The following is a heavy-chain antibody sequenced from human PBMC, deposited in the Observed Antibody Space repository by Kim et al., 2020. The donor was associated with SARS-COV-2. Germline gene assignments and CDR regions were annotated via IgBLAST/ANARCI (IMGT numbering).Heavy chain of an antibody. D-gene: IGHD6-19*01. J-gene: IGHJ4*02. CDR1: GFIFGRYT. V-gene: IGHV3-21*03. CDR3: VREARYSRLSSGDCYDY. Sequence: GGSLRLSCEASGFIFGRYTMNWVRQAPGKGLEWVSSLSSNSAYVYYADSLAGRLSISRDNARDTLFLQMDRLRAEDTGVYYCVREARYSRLSSGDCYDYWGKGTLVTVSS. CDR2: LSSNSAYV.